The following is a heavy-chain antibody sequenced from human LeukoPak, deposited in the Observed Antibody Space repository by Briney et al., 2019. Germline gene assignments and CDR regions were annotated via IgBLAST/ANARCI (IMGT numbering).Heavy chain of an antibody. CDR3: ARVLRYFDWSREINWFDP. CDR2: IYHSGST. Sequence: SETLSLTCAVSGGSISSGGYSWSWIRQPPGKGLEWIGYIYHSGSTYYNPSLKSRVTISVDRSKNQFSLKLSSVTAADTAVYYCARVLRYFDWSREINWFDPWGQGTLVTVSS. V-gene: IGHV4-30-2*01. D-gene: IGHD3-9*01. CDR1: GGSISSGGYS. J-gene: IGHJ5*02.